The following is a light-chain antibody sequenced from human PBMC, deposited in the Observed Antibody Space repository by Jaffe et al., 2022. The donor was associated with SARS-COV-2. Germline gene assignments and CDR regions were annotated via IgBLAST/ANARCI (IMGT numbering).Light chain of an antibody. CDR2: GAS. J-gene: IGKJ2*01. CDR1: QSVTSNY. CDR3: QHYAGALYT. Sequence: EIVLTQSPGTLSLSPGERATLSCRASQSVTSNYLTWYQQKPGQAPRLLIYGASSRATGIPDRFSGSGSGADFILSISRLEPEDSALYYCQHYAGALYTFGQGTKLEIK. V-gene: IGKV3-20*01.